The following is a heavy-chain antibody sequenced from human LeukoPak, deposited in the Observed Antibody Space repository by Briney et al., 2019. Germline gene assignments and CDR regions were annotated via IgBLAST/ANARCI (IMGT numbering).Heavy chain of an antibody. Sequence: PGGSLRLSCAASGFTSSSYSMNWVRQAPGKGLEWVSSISSSSTYIYYADSVKGRFTISRDNAKNSLYLQMSSLRADDTAVYYCATPTLGYCSGGSCRTSDYWGQGTLVTVSS. V-gene: IGHV3-21*01. D-gene: IGHD2-15*01. CDR2: ISSSSTYI. CDR3: ATPTLGYCSGGSCRTSDY. CDR1: GFTSSSYS. J-gene: IGHJ4*02.